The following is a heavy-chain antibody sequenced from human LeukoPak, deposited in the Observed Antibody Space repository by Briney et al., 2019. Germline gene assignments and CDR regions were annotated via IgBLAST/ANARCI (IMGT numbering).Heavy chain of an antibody. Sequence: ASVKVSCKASGYTFSDYYIHWVHQAPGEGLEWMGRVDPEDDERIYAAKFQGRVSISADRSTDTAYMELSSLTSKDTAMYYCFAAKGGKYFALWGQRTLDLWGQGTLVTVSS. CDR2: VDPEDDER. CDR1: GYTFSDYY. V-gene: IGHV1-69-2*01. CDR3: FAAKGGKYFALWGQRTLDL. D-gene: IGHD3-9*01. J-gene: IGHJ5*02.